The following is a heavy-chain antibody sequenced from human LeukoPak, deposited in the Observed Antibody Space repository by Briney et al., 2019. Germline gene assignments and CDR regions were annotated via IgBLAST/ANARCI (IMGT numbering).Heavy chain of an antibody. D-gene: IGHD3-3*01. CDR1: GGSISSSSYY. Sequence: PSETLSLTCTVSGGSISSSSYYWGWIRQPPGKGLEWIGSIYYSGSTYYNPSLKSRVTISVDTSKNQFSLKLSSVTAADTAVYYCARGAYYGFWSDYYDKPIFDYWGQGALVTVSS. CDR3: ARGAYYGFWSDYYDKPIFDY. CDR2: IYYSGST. J-gene: IGHJ4*02. V-gene: IGHV4-39*07.